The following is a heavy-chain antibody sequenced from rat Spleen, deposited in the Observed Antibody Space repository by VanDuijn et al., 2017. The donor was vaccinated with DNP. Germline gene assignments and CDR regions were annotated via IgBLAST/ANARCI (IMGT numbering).Heavy chain of an antibody. Sequence: EVQLQESGPGLVKPSQSPSLTCSVTGYSITSSHRWNWIRKFPGNKMEWIGHISYSGSTGYNPSLKRRISITRDTSKNQFFLQLNSVTTEDTATYYCARNYGYNSLYAMDAWGQGTSVTVSS. CDR3: ARNYGYNSLYAMDA. J-gene: IGHJ4*01. V-gene: IGHV3-1*01. CDR1: GYSITSSH. CDR2: ISYSGST. D-gene: IGHD1-9*01.